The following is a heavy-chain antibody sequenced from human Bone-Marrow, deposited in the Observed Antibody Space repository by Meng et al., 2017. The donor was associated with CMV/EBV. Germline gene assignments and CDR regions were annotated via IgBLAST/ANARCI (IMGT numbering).Heavy chain of an antibody. D-gene: IGHD6-13*01. CDR3: ARSIAAAGGSGLFDP. V-gene: IGHV1-2*02. CDR1: GYTFTDYY. J-gene: IGHJ5*02. Sequence: ASVKVSCKASGYTFTDYYMHWVRQAPGQGLEWMGWINPNSGGTNYAQKFQGRVTMTRDTSISTAYMELSRLRSDDTAVYYCARSIAAAGGSGLFDPWGQGTLVTVSS. CDR2: INPNSGGT.